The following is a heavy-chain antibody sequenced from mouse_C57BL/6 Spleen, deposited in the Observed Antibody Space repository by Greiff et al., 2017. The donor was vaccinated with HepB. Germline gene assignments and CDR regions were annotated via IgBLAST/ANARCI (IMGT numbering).Heavy chain of an antibody. CDR2: ISSGGSYT. CDR3: ARPASGTEFAY. J-gene: IGHJ3*01. CDR1: GFTFSSYG. Sequence: EVHLVESGGDLVKPGGSLKLYCAASGFTFSSYGMSWVRQTPDKRLEWVATISSGGSYTYYPDSVKGRFTISRDNAKNTLYLQMSSLKSEDTAMYDCARPASGTEFAYWGQGTLVTVSA. D-gene: IGHD4-1*01. V-gene: IGHV5-6*01.